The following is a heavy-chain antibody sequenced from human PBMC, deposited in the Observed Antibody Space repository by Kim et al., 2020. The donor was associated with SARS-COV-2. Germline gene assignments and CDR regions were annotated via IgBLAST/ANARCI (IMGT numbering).Heavy chain of an antibody. V-gene: IGHV4-39*01. Sequence: LKSRVTIPVDTSKNQFALKLRSVTAADTAVYYCARGRDDYIWGSYRLFDYWGQGTLVTVSS. D-gene: IGHD3-16*02. CDR3: ARGRDDYIWGSYRLFDY. J-gene: IGHJ4*02.